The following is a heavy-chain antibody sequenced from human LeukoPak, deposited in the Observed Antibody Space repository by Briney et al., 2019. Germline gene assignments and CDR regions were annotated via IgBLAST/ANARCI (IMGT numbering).Heavy chain of an antibody. D-gene: IGHD3-22*01. CDR3: ARVRDSSGYSYFGS. CDR1: GGSISSYY. CDR2: TYYSGST. J-gene: IGHJ4*02. V-gene: IGHV4-59*01. Sequence: SETLSLTCTVSGGSISSYYWSWIRQPPGKGLEWIGYTYYSGSTNYNPSLKSRVTISVDTSKNQFSLKLSSVTAADTAMYYCARVRDSSGYSYFGSWGQGTLVTVSS.